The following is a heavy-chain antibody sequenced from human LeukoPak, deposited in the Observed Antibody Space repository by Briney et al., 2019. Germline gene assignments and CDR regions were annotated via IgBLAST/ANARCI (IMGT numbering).Heavy chain of an antibody. CDR2: INHSGST. D-gene: IGHD6-13*01. Sequence: SETLSLTCTVSGGSISSSSYYWSWIRQPPGKGLEWIGEINHSGSTNYNPSLKSRVTMSVDTSKNQFSLKLSSVTAADTAVYYCARDVIAAAGTADYWGQGTLVTVSS. CDR1: GGSISSSSYY. J-gene: IGHJ4*02. V-gene: IGHV4-39*07. CDR3: ARDVIAAAGTADY.